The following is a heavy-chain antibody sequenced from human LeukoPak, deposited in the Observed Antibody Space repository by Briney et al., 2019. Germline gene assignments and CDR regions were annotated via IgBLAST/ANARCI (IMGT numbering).Heavy chain of an antibody. D-gene: IGHD4-23*01. Sequence: SETLTLTCAVSGGSISSGGYSWSWIRQPPGKGLEWIGYIYHSGSTYYNPSLKSRVTISVDRSKNQFSLKLSSVTAADTAVYYCASMTTVVRDAFDIWGQGTMVTVSS. CDR3: ASMTTVVRDAFDI. J-gene: IGHJ3*02. CDR1: GGSISSGGYS. V-gene: IGHV4-30-2*01. CDR2: IYHSGST.